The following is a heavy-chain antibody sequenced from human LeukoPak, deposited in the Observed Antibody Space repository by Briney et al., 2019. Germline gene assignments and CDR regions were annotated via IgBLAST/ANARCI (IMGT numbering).Heavy chain of an antibody. Sequence: ASVKVSCKASGYTFTNYYIHWVRQAPGQGLEWMGLINPGGDNTDYAQNFQGRVTMTRDTSTSTVYMGLSSLRSEDTAAYYCARIRDGYNDAYDIWGQGTMVTVSS. CDR1: GYTFTNYY. CDR2: INPGGDNT. J-gene: IGHJ3*02. D-gene: IGHD5-24*01. CDR3: ARIRDGYNDAYDI. V-gene: IGHV1-46*01.